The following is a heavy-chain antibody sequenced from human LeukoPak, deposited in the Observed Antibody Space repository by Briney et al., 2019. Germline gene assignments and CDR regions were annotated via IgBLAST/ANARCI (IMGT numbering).Heavy chain of an antibody. Sequence: SETLSLTCAVSGGSFGGHYWSWIRQPPGKGLEWIGEINHSGSTNYDPSLKSRVTMSVDTSKNQFSLRLSSVTAADTAVYYCARVGGSYDDVDCWGQGTRVTVSS. D-gene: IGHD1-26*01. CDR3: ARVGGSYDDVDC. CDR2: INHSGST. V-gene: IGHV4-34*01. J-gene: IGHJ4*02. CDR1: GGSFGGHY.